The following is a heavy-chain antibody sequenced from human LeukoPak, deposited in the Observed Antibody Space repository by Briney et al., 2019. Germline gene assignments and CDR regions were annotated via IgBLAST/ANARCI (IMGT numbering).Heavy chain of an antibody. CDR2: IYYSGST. Sequence: SETLSLTCAVYGGSFSGYYWSWIRQPPGKGLEWIGSIYYSGSTYYNPSLKSRVTISVDTSKNQFSLKLSSVTAADTAVYYCARPRDYDSSGYYWVRAFDIWGQGTMVTVSS. CDR1: GGSFSGYY. J-gene: IGHJ3*02. D-gene: IGHD3-22*01. V-gene: IGHV4-34*01. CDR3: ARPRDYDSSGYYWVRAFDI.